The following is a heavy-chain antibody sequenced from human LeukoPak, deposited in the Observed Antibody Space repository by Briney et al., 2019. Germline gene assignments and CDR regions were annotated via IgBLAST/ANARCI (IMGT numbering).Heavy chain of an antibody. V-gene: IGHV3-74*01. Sequence: GRSLRLSCAASGFTFTSHWMHWVRQVPGKGLVWVSRISKDGSDSFYADSVKGRFTISRDNARNTVELQMNSLRPEDTAVYYCARDLHWGASDYWGQGTLVTVSS. J-gene: IGHJ4*02. CDR1: GFTFTSHW. CDR3: ARDLHWGASDY. CDR2: ISKDGSDS. D-gene: IGHD1-26*01.